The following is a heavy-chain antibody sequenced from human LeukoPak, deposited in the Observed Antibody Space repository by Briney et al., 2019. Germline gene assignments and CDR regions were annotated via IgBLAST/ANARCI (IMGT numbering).Heavy chain of an antibody. CDR3: ARATLGGGGYYVDFDY. Sequence: SQTLSLTCAISADSASSNSATWNWIRQSPSRGLEWLGRTYYRSKWYNGYAVSVKSRITINPDTSKNQFSLQLNSVTPEDTAVYYCARATLGGGGYYVDFDYWGQGTLVTVSS. CDR1: ADSASSNSAT. V-gene: IGHV6-1*01. D-gene: IGHD1-26*01. J-gene: IGHJ4*02. CDR2: TYYRSKWYN.